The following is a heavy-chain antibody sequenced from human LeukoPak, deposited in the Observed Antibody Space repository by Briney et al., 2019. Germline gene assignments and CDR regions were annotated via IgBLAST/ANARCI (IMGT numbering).Heavy chain of an antibody. D-gene: IGHD3-22*01. J-gene: IGHJ4*02. CDR1: GGSISSSSHY. CDR2: MYYRGST. V-gene: IGHV4-39*07. Sequence: EASETLSLTCTVSGGSISSSSHYWGWIRQPPGKGLEWMGSMYYRGSTYHNPSLKSRVTISVDTSKNQFSLKLSSVTAADTAVYYCARALAARRDYYDSSGYPGHFDYWGQGTLVTVSS. CDR3: ARALAARRDYYDSSGYPGHFDY.